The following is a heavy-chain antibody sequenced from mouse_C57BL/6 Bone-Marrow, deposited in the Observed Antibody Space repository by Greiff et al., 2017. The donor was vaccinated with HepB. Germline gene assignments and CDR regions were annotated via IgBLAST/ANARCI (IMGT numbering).Heavy chain of an antibody. D-gene: IGHD1-1*01. CDR2: ISSGGDYN. Sequence: EVHLVESGVGLVKPGGSLKLSCAASGFTFSSYAMSWVRQTPEKRLEWVAYISSGGDYNYYADTVKGRFTLSRDNARNTLYLQLSSLKSEDTAMYYCTRAFITTVPWFDYWGQGTLVTVSA. V-gene: IGHV5-9-1*02. CDR1: GFTFSSYA. J-gene: IGHJ3*01. CDR3: TRAFITTVPWFDY.